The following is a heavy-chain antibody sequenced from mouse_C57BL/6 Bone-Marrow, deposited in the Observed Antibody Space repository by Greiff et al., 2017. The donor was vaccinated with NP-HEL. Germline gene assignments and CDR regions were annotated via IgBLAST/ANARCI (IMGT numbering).Heavy chain of an antibody. CDR2: IDPANGNT. Sequence: VQLQQSVAELVRPGASVKLSCTASGFTIKNTYMHWVKQRPEQGLEWIGRIDPANGNTKYAPKFQGKAPITADTSSNTAYLQLSSLTSEDTAIYYCALAWFAYWGQGTLVTVSA. V-gene: IGHV14-3*01. CDR1: GFTIKNTY. CDR3: ALAWFAY. D-gene: IGHD2-10*02. J-gene: IGHJ3*01.